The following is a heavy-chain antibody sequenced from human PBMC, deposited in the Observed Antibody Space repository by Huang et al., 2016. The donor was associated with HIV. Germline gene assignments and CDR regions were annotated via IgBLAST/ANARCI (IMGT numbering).Heavy chain of an antibody. CDR3: AREHRAAYDFWSGYQYYFDY. CDR1: GYTFTSYA. V-gene: IGHV7-4-1*02. J-gene: IGHJ4*02. D-gene: IGHD3-3*01. Sequence: QVQLVQSGSELKKPGASVKVSCKASGYTFTSYAMNWVRQAPGQGLEWMGWINTNTGNPTYAQGFTGRFVCSLDTSGSTAYLQISSLKAEDTAVYYCAREHRAAYDFWSGYQYYFDYWGQGTLVTVSS. CDR2: INTNTGNP.